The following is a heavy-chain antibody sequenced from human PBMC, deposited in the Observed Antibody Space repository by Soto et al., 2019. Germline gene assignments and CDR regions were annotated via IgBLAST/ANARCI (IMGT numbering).Heavy chain of an antibody. CDR1: GFTFDDYA. CDR2: INWNSGSI. CDR3: AKEKGFGGVRKGMDV. Sequence: EVQLVESGGGLVQPGRSLRLSCAASGFTFDDYAMHWVRQAPGKGLEWVSGINWNSGSIGYADSVKGRFTISRDNAKNSLYLQMNSLRTEDTAVYYCAKEKGFGGVRKGMDVWGQGTKVTVSS. D-gene: IGHD3-16*01. J-gene: IGHJ6*02. V-gene: IGHV3-9*01.